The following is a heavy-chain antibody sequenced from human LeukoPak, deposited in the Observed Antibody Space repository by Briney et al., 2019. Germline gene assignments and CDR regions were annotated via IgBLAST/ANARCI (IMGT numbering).Heavy chain of an antibody. Sequence: GGSLRLSCAASGFTFSSYWMHWVRQAPGKGLVWVSRISTDGSSTTYADSVKGRFTISRDNSKNTLYLQMNSLRAEDTAVYYCAKDYGPLSSYWGQGILVTVSS. CDR2: ISTDGSST. CDR3: AKDYGPLSSY. V-gene: IGHV3-74*01. D-gene: IGHD4-17*01. J-gene: IGHJ4*02. CDR1: GFTFSSYW.